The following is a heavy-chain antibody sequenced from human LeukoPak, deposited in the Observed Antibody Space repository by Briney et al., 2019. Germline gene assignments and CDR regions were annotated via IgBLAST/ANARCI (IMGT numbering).Heavy chain of an antibody. CDR1: GFTLSGFG. V-gene: IGHV3-33*01. CDR3: VRGRGADYGGNSGYFDY. J-gene: IGHJ4*02. Sequence: GKSLRLSCAASGFTLSGFGMDWVRQAPGKGLEWVAVIWYDGSNKYYADYVKGRFTISRDNPKYTLYVQMNSLRAEDTAVYYCVRGRGADYGGNSGYFDYWGQGTLVTVSS. D-gene: IGHD4-23*01. CDR2: IWYDGSNK.